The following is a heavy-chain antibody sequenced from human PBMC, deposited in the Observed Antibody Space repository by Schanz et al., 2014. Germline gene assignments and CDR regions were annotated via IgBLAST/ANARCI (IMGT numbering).Heavy chain of an antibody. CDR1: GFTFSDHY. Sequence: GGSLRLSCAASGFTFSDHYMDWVRQAPGKGLEWVSCTNGDGTNAKYADSVKGRFTISRDNAKKTLSLQMISLRAEDTAIYFCTRSYYDFSWGSYRFRAFDTWGQGTTVIVSS. J-gene: IGHJ3*02. CDR2: TNGDGTNA. V-gene: IGHV3-74*01. D-gene: IGHD3-16*02. CDR3: TRSYYDFSWGSYRFRAFDT.